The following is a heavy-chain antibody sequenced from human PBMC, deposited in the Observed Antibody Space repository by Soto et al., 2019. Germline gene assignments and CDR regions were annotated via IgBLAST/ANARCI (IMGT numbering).Heavy chain of an antibody. J-gene: IGHJ6*03. CDR3: ARVPSPQDYYYYYYMDV. CDR2: INHSGST. CDR1: GGSFSGYY. Sequence: QVQLQQWGAGLLKPSETLSLTCAVYGGSFSGYYWSWIRQPPGKGLEWIGEINHSGSTNCNPSLKSRVTISVDTSKNQFSLKLSSVTAADTAVYYCARVPSPQDYYYYYYMDVWGKGTTVTVSS. V-gene: IGHV4-34*01.